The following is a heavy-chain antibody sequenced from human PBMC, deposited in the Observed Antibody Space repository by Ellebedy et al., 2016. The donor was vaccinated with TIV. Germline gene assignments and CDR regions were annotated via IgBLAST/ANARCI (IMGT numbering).Heavy chain of an antibody. CDR1: GVSFNNDF. D-gene: IGHD3-22*01. J-gene: IGHJ3*02. CDR3: ARWPFYYDSSGYQHSFDI. CDR2: ANSRGNT. V-gene: IGHV4-34*01. Sequence: MPSETLSLTCSVYGVSFNNDFWNWIRQPPGKGLEWIGEANSRGNTNYNPSLRSRVTISADTSKNQFSLKLNFVTAADTAVYYCARWPFYYDSSGYQHSFDIWGQGTMVSVSS.